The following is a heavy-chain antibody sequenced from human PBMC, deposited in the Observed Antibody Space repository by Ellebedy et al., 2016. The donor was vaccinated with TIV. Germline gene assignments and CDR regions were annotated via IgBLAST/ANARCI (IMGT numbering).Heavy chain of an antibody. D-gene: IGHD6-19*01. CDR1: GYTFTSFG. CDR2: ISAYNGDT. V-gene: IGHV1-18*01. J-gene: IGHJ4*02. CDR3: ARADGYRSGYRAADY. Sequence: ASVKVSCKASGYTFTSFGISWVRQAPGQGLEWMGWISAYNGDTQSAQKIQDRVIMTTDTSTTTAYMELRSLRLDDTAVYYCARADGYRSGYRAADYWGQGTLVTVSP.